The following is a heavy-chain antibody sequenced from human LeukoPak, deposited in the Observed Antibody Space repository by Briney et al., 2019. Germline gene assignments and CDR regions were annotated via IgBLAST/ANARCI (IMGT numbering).Heavy chain of an antibody. CDR1: GYTFTSYG. Sequence: ASVKVSCKASGYTFTSYGISWVRQAPGQGLEWMGWISAYNGNTNSAQKFQGRVTTTTDTSTSKAYMELRSLRSDDTAMYYCARDNPTVPGVPSIVWGQGTRVTVSA. J-gene: IGHJ1*01. CDR3: ARDNPTVPGVPSIV. V-gene: IGHV1-18*01. CDR2: ISAYNGNT. D-gene: IGHD2-15*01.